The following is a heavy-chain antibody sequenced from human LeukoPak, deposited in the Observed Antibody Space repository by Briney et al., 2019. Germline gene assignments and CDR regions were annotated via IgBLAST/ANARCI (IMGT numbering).Heavy chain of an antibody. CDR2: INPNSGGT. CDR3: AGVSGRDFDY. V-gene: IGHV1-2*02. J-gene: IGHJ4*02. CDR1: GYTTTDYY. D-gene: IGHD3-10*01. Sequence: ASVKVSCKASGYTTTDYYIHWVRQAPGQGLEWMGWINPNSGGTNYAQRFQGRVTMTRDTSISTAYMALSRLRSDDTAVYYCAGVSGRDFDYWGQGTLVTVSS.